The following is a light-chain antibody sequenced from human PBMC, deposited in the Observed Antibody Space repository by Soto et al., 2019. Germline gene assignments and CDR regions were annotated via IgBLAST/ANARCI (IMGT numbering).Light chain of an antibody. Sequence: IVFTQSPATLSLSPGERHPPSCKASQSVSSYLAWYQQKPGQXPRXXIYDASNRATGIPARFSGSGSGTDLTITISSLEPEDFEVYYCQQRSNWPLTFGGGTKVDIK. CDR3: QQRSNWPLT. J-gene: IGKJ4*01. V-gene: IGKV3-11*01. CDR1: QSVSSY. CDR2: DAS.